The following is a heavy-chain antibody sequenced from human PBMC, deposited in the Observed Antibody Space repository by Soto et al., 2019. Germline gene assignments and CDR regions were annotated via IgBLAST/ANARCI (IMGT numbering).Heavy chain of an antibody. CDR3: AKRTVGWYFDL. CDR1: GFTFSSYA. Sequence: EVQLLESGGDLVQPGGSLRLSCAASGFTFSSYAMSWVRQAPGKGLEWVSAISGSGDSTYYADSVKGRFTISRDNSKNTQYLQMNSLRAEDTAVYYCAKRTVGWYFDLWGRGTLVTVSS. J-gene: IGHJ2*01. V-gene: IGHV3-23*01. D-gene: IGHD4-17*01. CDR2: ISGSGDST.